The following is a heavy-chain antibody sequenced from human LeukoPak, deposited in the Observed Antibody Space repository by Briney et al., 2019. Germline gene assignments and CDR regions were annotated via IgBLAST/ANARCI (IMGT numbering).Heavy chain of an antibody. CDR2: IKSKTDGGTT. D-gene: IGHD3-10*01. CDR3: TTIYSLALVRGVT. J-gene: IGHJ5*02. CDR1: GFTFGDYA. Sequence: PGGSLRLSCTASGFTFGDYAMSWVRQAPGKGLEWVGRIKSKTDGGTTDYAAPVKGRFTISRDDSKNTLYLQMSSLKIEDTAVYYCTTIYSLALVRGVTWGQGALVTVSS. V-gene: IGHV3-15*01.